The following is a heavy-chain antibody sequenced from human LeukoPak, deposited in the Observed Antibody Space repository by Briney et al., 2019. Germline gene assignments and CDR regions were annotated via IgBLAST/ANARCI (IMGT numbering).Heavy chain of an antibody. J-gene: IGHJ5*02. V-gene: IGHV4-59*01. CDR2: IYYSGST. CDR3: ARVPTEYWFDP. Sequence: PSETLSLTCTVSGGSISSYYWSWFRQPPGKGLEWIGYIYYSGSTNYNPSLKSRVTISVDTSKNQFSLKLSSVTAADTAVYYCARVPTEYWFDPWGQGTLVTVSS. CDR1: GGSISSYY. D-gene: IGHD4-11*01.